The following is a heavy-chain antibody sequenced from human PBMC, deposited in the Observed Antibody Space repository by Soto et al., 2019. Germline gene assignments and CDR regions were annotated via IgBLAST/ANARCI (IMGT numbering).Heavy chain of an antibody. J-gene: IGHJ4*02. V-gene: IGHV3-23*01. CDR2: ISGSGGST. Sequence: GSLRLSCAASGFTFSSYAMSWVRQAPGKGLEWVSAISGSGGSTYYADSVKGRFTISRDNSKNTLYLQMNSLRAEDTAVYYCAKVSYSLTGDLGEDFDYWGQGTLVTVSS. CDR3: AKVSYSLTGDLGEDFDY. CDR1: GFTFSSYA. D-gene: IGHD7-27*01.